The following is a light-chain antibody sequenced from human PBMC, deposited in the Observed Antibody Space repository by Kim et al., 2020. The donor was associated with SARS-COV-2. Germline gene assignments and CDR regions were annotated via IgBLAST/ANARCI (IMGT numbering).Light chain of an antibody. CDR3: QAWDSSTVVV. Sequence: SYELTQPPSVSVSPGQTASITCSGENLGDKIAFWYQQKPGQSPVLVIYQDDRRPSGIPERFSGSSSGNTATLTISGTQAMDEADYYCQAWDSSTVVVFGGGTKLTVL. CDR1: NLGDKI. V-gene: IGLV3-1*01. J-gene: IGLJ2*01. CDR2: QDD.